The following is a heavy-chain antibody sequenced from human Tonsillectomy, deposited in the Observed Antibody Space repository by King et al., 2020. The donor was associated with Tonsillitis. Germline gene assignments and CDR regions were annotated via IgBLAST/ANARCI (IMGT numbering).Heavy chain of an antibody. CDR3: ARGRRYYYDSSGYYGNWYFDL. D-gene: IGHD3-22*01. CDR2: INHSGST. CDR1: GGSFSGYY. Sequence: VQLQQWGAGLLKPSETLSLTCAVYGGSFSGYYWSWIRQPPGKGLEWIGEINHSGSTNYNPSLKSRVTISVDTSKNQFSLKLSSVTAADTAVYYCARGRRYYYDSSGYYGNWYFDLWGRGTLVTVSS. J-gene: IGHJ2*01. V-gene: IGHV4-34*01.